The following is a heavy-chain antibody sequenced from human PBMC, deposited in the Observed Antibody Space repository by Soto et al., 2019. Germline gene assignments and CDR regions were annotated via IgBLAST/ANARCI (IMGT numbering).Heavy chain of an antibody. CDR3: ARVCQITIFGVVMRWFDP. CDR2: ISAYNGNT. CDR1: GYTFTSYG. J-gene: IGHJ5*02. D-gene: IGHD3-3*01. V-gene: IGHV1-18*01. Sequence: QVQLVQSGAEVKKPGASVKVSCKASGYTFTSYGISWVRQAPGQGLEWMGWISAYNGNTNYAQKLQGRGTMTTDTSTSTAYMELRSLRSDDTAVYYCARVCQITIFGVVMRWFDPWGQGTLVTVSS.